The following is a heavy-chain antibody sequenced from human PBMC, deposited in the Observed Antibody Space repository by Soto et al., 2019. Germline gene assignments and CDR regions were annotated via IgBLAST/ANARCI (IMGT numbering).Heavy chain of an antibody. J-gene: IGHJ4*02. CDR3: AIVWQSPVPFDY. CDR2: INHSGST. D-gene: IGHD6-19*01. CDR1: GGSFSGYY. Sequence: PSETLRVTCAVYGGSFSGYYWSWIRQPPGKGLEWIGEINHSGSTNYNPSLKSRVTISVDTSKNQFSLKLSSVTAADTAVYYCAIVWQSPVPFDYRCQGTLVTLS. V-gene: IGHV4-34*01.